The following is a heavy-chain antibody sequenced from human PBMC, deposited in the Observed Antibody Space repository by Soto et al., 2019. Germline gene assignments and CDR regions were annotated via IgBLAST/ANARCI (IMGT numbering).Heavy chain of an antibody. V-gene: IGHV1-18*01. J-gene: IGHJ4*02. Sequence: QVQLVQSGAEVKKPGASVKVSCKTSGYTFTNFGLSWVRQAPGQGLEWMGWISAYNGNTNYAQNFQGRVTMTTDTSTSTAYMELRSLGSDATAVYYGARGGTPIDYWGQGTLVTVSS. CDR3: ARGGTPIDY. CDR1: GYTFTNFG. D-gene: IGHD3-16*01. CDR2: ISAYNGNT.